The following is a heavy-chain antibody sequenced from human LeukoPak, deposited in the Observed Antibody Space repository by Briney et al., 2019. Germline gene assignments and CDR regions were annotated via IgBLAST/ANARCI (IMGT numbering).Heavy chain of an antibody. Sequence: GASVTVSCTASGYTFTVYYMHWVRQAPGQGLEWMGRINPNSGGTNYAQKFQGRVTMTRDTSISTAYMELSRLRSDDTAVYYCARDIVLMVYAQALGYWGQGTLVTVSS. CDR1: GYTFTVYY. V-gene: IGHV1-2*06. J-gene: IGHJ4*02. CDR2: INPNSGGT. D-gene: IGHD2-8*01. CDR3: ARDIVLMVYAQALGY.